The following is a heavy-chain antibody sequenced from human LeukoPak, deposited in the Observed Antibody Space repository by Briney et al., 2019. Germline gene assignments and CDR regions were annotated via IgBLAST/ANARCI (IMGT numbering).Heavy chain of an antibody. CDR2: ICRSCSYI. J-gene: IGHJ4*02. Sequence: PGGALRLSCAASGFTFSSYSMNWVRQAPGKGLEWVSSICRSCSYIYYADSVKGRFTISRDNAQNSLYLQMNSLRAEGTAVYYCARSFLSIAAAATDYWGQGTLVSVSS. V-gene: IGHV3-21*01. CDR3: ARSFLSIAAAATDY. D-gene: IGHD6-13*01. CDR1: GFTFSSYS.